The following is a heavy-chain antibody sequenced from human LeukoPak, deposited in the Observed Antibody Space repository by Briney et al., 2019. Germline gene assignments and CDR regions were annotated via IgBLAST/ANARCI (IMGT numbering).Heavy chain of an antibody. CDR1: GGSISSYY. CDR2: IYYSGST. Sequence: SETLSVTCTVSGGSISSYYWSWIRQPPGKGLEWIGYIYYSGSTNYNPSLKSRVTISVDTSKNQFSLKLSSVTAADTAVYYCARHLYSSGWYSGLDYWGQGTLVTVSS. CDR3: ARHLYSSGWYSGLDY. J-gene: IGHJ4*02. V-gene: IGHV4-59*08. D-gene: IGHD6-19*01.